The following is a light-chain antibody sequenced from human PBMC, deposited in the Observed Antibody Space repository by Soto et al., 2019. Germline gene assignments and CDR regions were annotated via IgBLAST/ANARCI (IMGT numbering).Light chain of an antibody. J-gene: IGKJ5*01. V-gene: IGKV3-15*01. CDR2: GAS. CDR1: QSVSSN. Sequence: EIVMTQSPATLSVSPGERATLSCRASQSVSSNLAWYQQKPGQAPRLLIYGASSRATGIPVRFSGSGSGTEFTLTISSLQSEDCAVYYCQQYNNWPLTFGQGTRLEIK. CDR3: QQYNNWPLT.